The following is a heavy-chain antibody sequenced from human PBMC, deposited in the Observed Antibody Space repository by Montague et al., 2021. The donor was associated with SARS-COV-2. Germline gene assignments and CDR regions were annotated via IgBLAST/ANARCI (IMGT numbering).Heavy chain of an antibody. J-gene: IGHJ5*02. CDR3: ARDLPSFFLGIAVAGPFDP. D-gene: IGHD6-19*01. Sequence: SLRLSCAASGFTFSSYYMNWVRQAPGKGLEWVSSISGISSYIYYADSVKGRFTISRANAKNSLYLQMNSLRAEDTAVYYCARDLPSFFLGIAVAGPFDPWGQGTLVTVSS. V-gene: IGHV3-21*01. CDR1: GFTFSSYY. CDR2: ISGISSYI.